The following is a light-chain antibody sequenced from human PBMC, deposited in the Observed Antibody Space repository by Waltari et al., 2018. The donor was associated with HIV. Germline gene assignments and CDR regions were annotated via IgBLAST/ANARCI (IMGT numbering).Light chain of an antibody. Sequence: DIVLTQSPATLSLSPGERATLSCWASQSVSSYLAWYQQKPGQAPSLLIYDASIRATIIPARFSSSGSWTDFTLTISSLEPGDFAVYYCQQRSNWSFGGGTKVEIK. J-gene: IGKJ4*01. CDR2: DAS. CDR3: QQRSNWS. V-gene: IGKV3-11*01. CDR1: QSVSSY.